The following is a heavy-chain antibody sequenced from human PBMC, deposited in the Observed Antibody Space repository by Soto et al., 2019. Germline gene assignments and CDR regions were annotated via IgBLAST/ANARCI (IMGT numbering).Heavy chain of an antibody. CDR1: GGSFSGYY. Sequence: QVQLQQWGAGLLKPSETLSLTCAVYGGSFSGYYWSWIRQPPGKGLEWLGEINHSGSTNYNPSLIRRVTIAVDTSKNQFSLELGSVTAADTAVYYCARQRVGVWYVRYDGIDVWGQGTTVTVSS. CDR3: ARQRVGVWYVRYDGIDV. J-gene: IGHJ6*02. CDR2: INHSGST. V-gene: IGHV4-34*01. D-gene: IGHD6-19*01.